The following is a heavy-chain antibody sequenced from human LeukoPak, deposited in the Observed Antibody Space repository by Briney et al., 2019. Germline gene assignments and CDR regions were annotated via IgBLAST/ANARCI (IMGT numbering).Heavy chain of an antibody. CDR3: ATSVGTTGTT. CDR2: IYYTGTT. V-gene: IGHV4-59*08. CDR1: AGSISNY. D-gene: IGHD1-1*01. J-gene: IGHJ4*02. Sequence: SSETLSLTCTVSAGSISNYWNWLRQSPGKGLEWIAYIYYTGTTKYNPSLTSRVTISIDTSKNQFSLKLSSVTAADTAVYYCATSVGTTGTTWGQGTLVIVSS.